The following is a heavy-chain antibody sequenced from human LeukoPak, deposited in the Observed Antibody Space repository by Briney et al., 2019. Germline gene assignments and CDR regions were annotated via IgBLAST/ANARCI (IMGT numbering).Heavy chain of an antibody. J-gene: IGHJ4*02. CDR1: GGSISSSSYY. V-gene: IGHV4-39*01. D-gene: IGHD1-1*01. Sequence: SETLSLTCTVSGGSISSSSYYWGWIRQPPGKGLEWIGSIYYSGSTYYNPSLKSRVTISVDTSKNQFSLKLSSVTAADTAVYYCARPSFGTFDYWGQGTLVTVSS. CDR3: ARPSFGTFDY. CDR2: IYYSGST.